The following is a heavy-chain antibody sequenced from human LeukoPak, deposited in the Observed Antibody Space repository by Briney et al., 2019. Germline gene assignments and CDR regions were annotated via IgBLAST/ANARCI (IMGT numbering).Heavy chain of an antibody. V-gene: IGHV1-69-2*01. Sequence: ASVKVSCKTSGFLFSAYYMHWVQQAPGKGFRWMGRIDPEDGKSTYAEDFQGRVTLTADMSTDTAYMELSRLTSEDTALYYCTTGRGAYDVFDFWGQGSLVIVFS. CDR1: GFLFSAYY. D-gene: IGHD1-1*01. J-gene: IGHJ4*02. CDR2: IDPEDGKS. CDR3: TTGRGAYDVFDF.